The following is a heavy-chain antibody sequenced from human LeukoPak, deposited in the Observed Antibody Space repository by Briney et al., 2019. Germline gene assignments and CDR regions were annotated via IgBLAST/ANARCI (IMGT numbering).Heavy chain of an antibody. V-gene: IGHV4-34*01. CDR1: GGSFSGYY. CDR3: ARGDSSSWLYFDY. CDR2: INHSGST. D-gene: IGHD6-13*01. J-gene: IGHJ4*02. Sequence: PSETLSLTCAVYGGSFSGYYWSWIRQPPGKGLEWIGEINHSGSTNYNPSLKSRVTISVDTSKNQFSLKLSSVTAADTAVYYCARGDSSSWLYFDYWGQGTLVTVSS.